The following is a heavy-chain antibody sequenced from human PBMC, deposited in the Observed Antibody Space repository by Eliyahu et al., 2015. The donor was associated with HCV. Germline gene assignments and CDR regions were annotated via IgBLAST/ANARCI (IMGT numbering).Heavy chain of an antibody. CDR1: GFTFSSYG. CDR2: IWYDGSNK. J-gene: IGHJ6*02. V-gene: IGHV3-33*01. D-gene: IGHD6-13*01. CDR3: ARGGQQIYYYGMDV. Sequence: QVQLVESGGGVVQPGRSLRLSCAASGFTFSSYGMHWVRQAPGKGLEWVAVIWYDGSNKYYADSVKGRFTISRDNSKNTLYLQMNSLRAEDTAVYYCARGGQQIYYYGMDVWGQGTTVTVSS.